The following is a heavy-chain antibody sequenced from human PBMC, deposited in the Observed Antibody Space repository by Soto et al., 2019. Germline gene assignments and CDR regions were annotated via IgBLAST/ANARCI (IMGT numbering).Heavy chain of an antibody. V-gene: IGHV5-51*03. Sequence: EVQLVQSGAEVKKPGESLKISCKGSGYNFDKYWIGCVRQMPGKGVEWMGIIHPGDSNIRYSPSFQGQVTISADMSISTASLQWSSLKASDTAMYYCARRGGFGVLYGMDVWGQGTTVTVSS. CDR3: ARRGGFGVLYGMDV. CDR1: GYNFDKYW. J-gene: IGHJ6*02. CDR2: IHPGDSNI. D-gene: IGHD3-10*01.